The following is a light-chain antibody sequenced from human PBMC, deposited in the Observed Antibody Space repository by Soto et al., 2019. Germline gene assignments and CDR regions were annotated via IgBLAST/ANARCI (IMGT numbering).Light chain of an antibody. V-gene: IGLV2-18*02. J-gene: IGLJ1*01. CDR3: NSFTTSSTYV. Sequence: QSVLTQPPSVSGSAGQSVTISCTGTSRDVGSYNRVSWYQQPPGTAPKLMIYEVSNRPSGVPDRFSGSKSGNTASLTISGLQAEDEADYYCNSFTTSSTYVFGTGTKVTVL. CDR2: EVS. CDR1: SRDVGSYNR.